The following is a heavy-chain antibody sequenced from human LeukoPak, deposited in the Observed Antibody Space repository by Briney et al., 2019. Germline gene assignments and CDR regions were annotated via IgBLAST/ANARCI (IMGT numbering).Heavy chain of an antibody. D-gene: IGHD6-25*01. CDR3: ARVLFGDSGGWDGGGDY. CDR2: IYSGGST. CDR1: GFTVSSNY. V-gene: IGHV3-66*01. Sequence: GGSLRLSCAASGFTVSSNYMSWVRQAPGKGLEWVSVIYSGGSTYYADSVKGRFTISRDNSKNTLYLQMNSLRAEDTAVYYCARVLFGDSGGWDGGGDYWGQGTLVTVSS. J-gene: IGHJ4*02.